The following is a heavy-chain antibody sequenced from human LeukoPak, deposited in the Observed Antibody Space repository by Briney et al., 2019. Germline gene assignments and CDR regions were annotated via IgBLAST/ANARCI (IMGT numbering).Heavy chain of an antibody. CDR1: GGSFIDYY. CDR2: INHSGST. CDR3: ARGRTTESTYYYYYHGMDV. D-gene: IGHD4-11*01. Sequence: PAETLSLNCAVYGGSFIDYYWSWIRQPPGKGLEWIGEINHSGSTNYNPSLKSRVTISVDTSKNQFSLKLSSVTAADTAVYYCARGRTTESTYYYYYHGMDVWGQGTTVTVSS. V-gene: IGHV4-34*01. J-gene: IGHJ6*02.